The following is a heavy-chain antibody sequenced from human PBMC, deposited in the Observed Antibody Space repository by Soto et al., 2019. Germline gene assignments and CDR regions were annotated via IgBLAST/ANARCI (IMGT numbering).Heavy chain of an antibody. Sequence: ASVKVSCKASGYTFTSYGISWVRQAPGQGLEWMGWISAYNGNTNYAQKLQGRVTMTTDTSTSTAYMELRSLRSDDTAVYYCARKDYYDSSGYSRDFDYWGQGTLVTVSS. J-gene: IGHJ4*02. V-gene: IGHV1-18*01. CDR2: ISAYNGNT. CDR1: GYTFTSYG. D-gene: IGHD3-22*01. CDR3: ARKDYYDSSGYSRDFDY.